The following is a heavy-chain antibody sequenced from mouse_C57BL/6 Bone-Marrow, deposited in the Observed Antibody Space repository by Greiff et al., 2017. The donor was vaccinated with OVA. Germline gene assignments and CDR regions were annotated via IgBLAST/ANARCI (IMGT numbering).Heavy chain of an antibody. V-gene: IGHV1-64*01. CDR1: GYTFTSYW. J-gene: IGHJ2*01. CDR2: IHPNSGST. Sequence: QVHVKQPGAELVKPGASVKLSCKASGYTFTSYWMHWVKQRPGQGLEWIGMIHPNSGSTNYNEKFKSKATLTVDKSSSTAYMQLSSLTSEDSAVYYCARGNYLTVVATDYWGQGTTLTVSS. D-gene: IGHD1-1*01. CDR3: ARGNYLTVVATDY.